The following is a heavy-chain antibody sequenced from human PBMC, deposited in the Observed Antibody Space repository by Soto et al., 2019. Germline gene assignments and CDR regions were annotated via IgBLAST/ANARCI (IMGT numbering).Heavy chain of an antibody. D-gene: IGHD6-13*01. J-gene: IGHJ4*02. CDR2: IYYSGST. Sequence: SETLSLTCTVSSGSISSYYWSWIRQPPGKGLEWIGYIYYSGSTNYNPSLKSRVTISVDTSKNQFSLKLSSVTAADTAVYYCARADLAAAGWTFDYWGQGTLVTVSS. CDR3: ARADLAAAGWTFDY. V-gene: IGHV4-59*01. CDR1: SGSISSYY.